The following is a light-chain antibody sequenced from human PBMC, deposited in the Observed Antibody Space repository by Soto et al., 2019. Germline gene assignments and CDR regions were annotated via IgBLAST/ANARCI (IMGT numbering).Light chain of an antibody. CDR2: AAS. V-gene: IGKV1-27*01. CDR1: QGIRNF. CDR3: QKDISSPV. J-gene: IGKJ3*01. Sequence: DIQMTQSPTSLSASVGDRVTITCRASQGIRNFVAWYQQKPGKAPKLLIYAASTLQSGVPSRFSGSGSGTVFSLTIDILHPEDVATYSVQKDISSPVFGLGDKV.